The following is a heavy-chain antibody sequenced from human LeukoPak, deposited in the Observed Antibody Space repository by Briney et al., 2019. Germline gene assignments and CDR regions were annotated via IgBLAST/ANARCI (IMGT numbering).Heavy chain of an antibody. Sequence: SGGSLRLSCAASGFTFSSYSMNWVRQAPGKGLEWVSSISSSSSYIYYADSVKGRFTISRDNAKNSLYLQMNSLRADDTAVYYCARSRWLDAFDYWGQGTLVTVSS. CDR1: GFTFSSYS. J-gene: IGHJ4*02. D-gene: IGHD6-19*01. CDR3: ARSRWLDAFDY. V-gene: IGHV3-21*01. CDR2: ISSSSSYI.